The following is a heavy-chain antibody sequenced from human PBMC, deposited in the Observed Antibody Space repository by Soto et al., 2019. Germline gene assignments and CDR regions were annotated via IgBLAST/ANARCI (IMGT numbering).Heavy chain of an antibody. CDR1: GFTFINYA. Sequence: GGSLRLSCAASGFTFINYAMSWVRQAPGKGLEWVSAISGGGGSTYYADSVKGRFTISRDNSKNTLYLQMNSLRAEDTAVYYCERGFTVAPTDDLYFYFGMDVWGQGTTVTFSS. D-gene: IGHD4-17*01. V-gene: IGHV3-23*01. CDR3: ERGFTVAPTDDLYFYFGMDV. J-gene: IGHJ6*02. CDR2: ISGGGGST.